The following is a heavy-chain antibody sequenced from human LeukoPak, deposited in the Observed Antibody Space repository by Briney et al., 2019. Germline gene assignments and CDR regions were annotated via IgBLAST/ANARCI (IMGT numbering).Heavy chain of an antibody. D-gene: IGHD3-10*01. J-gene: IGHJ4*02. CDR2: ISSGAYTI. CDR3: ATSYSYATW. V-gene: IGHV3-11*01. CDR1: GFTFSDYY. Sequence: GGSLRLSCAASGFTFSDYYMSWIRQAREKGLEGISYISSGAYTIYYADSVKGRFTISRDNAKNSLYLQMDSLRAEDTAIYYCATSYSYATWWGQGTLVTVSS.